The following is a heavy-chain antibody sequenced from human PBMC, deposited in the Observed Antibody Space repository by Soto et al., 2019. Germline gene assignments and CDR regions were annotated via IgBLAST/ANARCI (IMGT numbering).Heavy chain of an antibody. CDR3: ARYHSSGWRGGIDY. Sequence: SETLSLTCTVSGGSISSSSYYWGWIRQPPGKGLEWIGSIYYSGSTYYNPSLKSRVTISVDTSKNQFSLKLSSVTAADTAVYYCARYHSSGWRGGIDYWGQGTLVTVSS. CDR2: IYYSGST. D-gene: IGHD6-19*01. CDR1: GGSISSSSYY. J-gene: IGHJ4*02. V-gene: IGHV4-39*01.